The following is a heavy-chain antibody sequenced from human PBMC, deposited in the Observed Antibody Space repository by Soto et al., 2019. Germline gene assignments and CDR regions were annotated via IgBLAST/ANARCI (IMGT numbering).Heavy chain of an antibody. Sequence: QVQLVESGGGVVQPGRSLRLSCAASGFTFSSYGMHWVRHAPGKGLEWVAVIWYDGSNKYYADSVKGRFTISRDNSKNTLYLLMNSLRAEDTAVYYCARQDLYGSGFGVVYGMDVWGQGTTVTVSS. D-gene: IGHD3-10*01. V-gene: IGHV3-33*01. CDR3: ARQDLYGSGFGVVYGMDV. CDR1: GFTFSSYG. CDR2: IWYDGSNK. J-gene: IGHJ6*02.